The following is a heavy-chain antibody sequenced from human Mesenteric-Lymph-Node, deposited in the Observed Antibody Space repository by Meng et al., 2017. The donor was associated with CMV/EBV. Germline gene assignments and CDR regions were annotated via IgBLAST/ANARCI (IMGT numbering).Heavy chain of an antibody. CDR3: ARADYGSGSYPKY. J-gene: IGHJ4*02. V-gene: IGHV1-2*06. D-gene: IGHD3-10*01. CDR1: GYTFTGNY. CDR2: INPNSGGT. Sequence: KASGYTFTGNYMHWVRQAPGQGLEWMGRINPNSGGTNYAQKFQGRVTMTRDTSISTAYMELSRLRSDDTAVYYCARADYGSGSYPKYWGQGTLVTVSS.